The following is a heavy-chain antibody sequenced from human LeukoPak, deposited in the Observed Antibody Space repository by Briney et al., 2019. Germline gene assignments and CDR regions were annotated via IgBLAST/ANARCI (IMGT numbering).Heavy chain of an antibody. CDR2: IYYSGST. V-gene: IGHV4-59*01. CDR1: GGSPSSYY. Sequence: SETLSLTCTVSGGSPSSYYWSWVRHPPGKGLEWIGYIYYSGSTNYNPSLKSRVTISVDTSKNQFSMKLSSVTAADTAVYYCARPFDSGWYGAFNIWGQGTMVTVSS. J-gene: IGHJ3*02. CDR3: ARPFDSGWYGAFNI. D-gene: IGHD6-19*01.